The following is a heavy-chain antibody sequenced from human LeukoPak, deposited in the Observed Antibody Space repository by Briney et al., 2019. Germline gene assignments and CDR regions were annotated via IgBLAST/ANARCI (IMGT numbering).Heavy chain of an antibody. Sequence: PGGSLRLSCAASGFTFSSYGMHWGRQAPGKGLEWVAVISYDGSNKYDADSVKGRFTIYRDNSKNTLYLKINSLSAEEKAVYYCAKATRAKKILYYFDCWGQGTLVTVSS. CDR1: GFTFSSYG. CDR2: ISYDGSNK. CDR3: AKATRAKKILYYFDC. D-gene: IGHD1-26*01. V-gene: IGHV3-30*18. J-gene: IGHJ4*02.